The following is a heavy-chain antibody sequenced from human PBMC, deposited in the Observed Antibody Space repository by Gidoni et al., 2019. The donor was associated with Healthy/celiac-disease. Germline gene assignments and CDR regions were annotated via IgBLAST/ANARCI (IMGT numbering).Heavy chain of an antibody. Sequence: QVQLVESGGGVVQPGRSLRLSCAASGCPFSSYGLHWVRQGPGKGLEWVACIWYDGSNKYYADSVKGRFTISRDNSKNTLYLQMNSLRAEDTAVYYCARDFAMAPSGMDVWGQGTTVTVSS. CDR2: IWYDGSNK. CDR3: ARDFAMAPSGMDV. CDR1: GCPFSSYG. V-gene: IGHV3-33*01. J-gene: IGHJ6*02.